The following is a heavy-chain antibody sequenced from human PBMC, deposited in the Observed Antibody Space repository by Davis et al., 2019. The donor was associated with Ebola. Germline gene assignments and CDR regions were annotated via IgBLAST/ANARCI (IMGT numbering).Heavy chain of an antibody. CDR3: ANWVLVGPTT. J-gene: IGHJ5*02. D-gene: IGHD1-26*01. CDR1: GFTLSAYT. CDR2: ITSSPYI. Sequence: GESLKISCAASGFTLSAYTMNWVRQAPGKGLEWVSSITSSPYIYYADSVKGRFTISRDYTKNTLYLQMNSLRAEDTAVYYCANWVLVGPTTWGQGTLVTVSS. V-gene: IGHV3-21*04.